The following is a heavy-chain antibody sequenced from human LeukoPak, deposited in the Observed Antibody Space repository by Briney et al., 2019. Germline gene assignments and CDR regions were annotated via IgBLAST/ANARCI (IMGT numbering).Heavy chain of an antibody. J-gene: IGHJ6*03. V-gene: IGHV1-8*01. CDR3: ARGGAARYYYYYYYMDV. CDR2: MNPNSGNT. CDR1: GYTFTSYG. Sequence: ASVKVSGKASGYTFTSYGINWVRQATGQGLEWMGWMNPNSGNTGYAQKFQGRVTMTRNTSISTAYMELSSLRSEDTAVYYCARGGAARYYYYYYYMDVWGKGTTVTVSS. D-gene: IGHD6-6*01.